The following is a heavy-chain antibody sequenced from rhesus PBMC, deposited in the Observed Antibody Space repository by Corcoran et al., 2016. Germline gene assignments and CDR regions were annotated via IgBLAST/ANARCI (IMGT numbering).Heavy chain of an antibody. V-gene: IGHV4S14*01. D-gene: IGHD6-25*01. CDR1: GGSFSGYW. CDR3: ARGYGSLDY. Sequence: QVQLRESGPGLVKPPETLSLTCAVSGGSFSGYWGGWIRQPPGKGLEWIGHIRGGGSNYLNPSLKSRVTLSVDTSKNQVSLKLSSVTAADTAVYYCARGYGSLDYWGHGVLVTVSS. J-gene: IGHJ4*01. CDR2: IRGGGSN.